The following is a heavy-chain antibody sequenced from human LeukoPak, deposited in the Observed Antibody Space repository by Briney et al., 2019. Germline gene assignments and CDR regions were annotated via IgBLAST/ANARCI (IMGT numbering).Heavy chain of an antibody. V-gene: IGHV6-1*01. Sequence: SQTLSLTCAISGDSVSSNSAAWNWIRQSPSRGLEWLGRTYYRSKWYNDYAVSVKSRITINPDTSKNQFSLQLNSVTPEDTAVYYCARQSTDCSGGSCYSYYYYYYMDVWGKGTTVTVSS. CDR3: ARQSTDCSGGSCYSYYYYYYMDV. J-gene: IGHJ6*03. CDR1: GDSVSSNSAA. D-gene: IGHD2-15*01. CDR2: TYYRSKWYN.